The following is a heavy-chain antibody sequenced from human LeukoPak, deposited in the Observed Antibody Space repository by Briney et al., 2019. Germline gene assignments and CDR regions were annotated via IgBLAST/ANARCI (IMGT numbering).Heavy chain of an antibody. D-gene: IGHD5-18*01. V-gene: IGHV1-69*04. J-gene: IGHJ4*02. CDR3: ARVDTAMVSYYFDY. Sequence: ASVKVSCKASGGTFSSYAISWVRQAPGQGLEWMGRIIPTLGIANYAQKFQGRVTITADKSTSTAYMELSSLRSEDTAVYYCARVDTAMVSYYFDYWGQGTLVAVSS. CDR1: GGTFSSYA. CDR2: IIPTLGIA.